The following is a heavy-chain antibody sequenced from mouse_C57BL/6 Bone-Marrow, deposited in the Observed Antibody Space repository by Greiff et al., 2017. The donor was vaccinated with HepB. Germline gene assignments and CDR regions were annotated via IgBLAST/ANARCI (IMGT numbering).Heavy chain of an antibody. CDR1: GYTFTSYW. Sequence: QVQLQQPGAELVKPGASVKLSCKASGYTFTSYWMRWVKQRPGQGLEWIGEIDPSDSYTNYNQKFKGQATLTVDTSSNTAYMQLSSLTSEDAAVYYCARYYDYYWGQGTTLTVSS. J-gene: IGHJ2*01. CDR2: IDPSDSYT. V-gene: IGHV1-50*01. D-gene: IGHD2-4*01. CDR3: ARYYDYY.